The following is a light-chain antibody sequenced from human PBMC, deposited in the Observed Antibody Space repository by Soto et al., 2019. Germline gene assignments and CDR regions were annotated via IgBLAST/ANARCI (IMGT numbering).Light chain of an antibody. V-gene: IGLV2-11*01. J-gene: IGLJ1*01. CDR2: DVS. CDR3: CSCAGSYTPYV. CDR1: SSDVGNYNY. Sequence: QSVLAQPRSVSGSPGQSVTISCTGTSSDVGNYNYVSWYQQHPAKAPKVMIYDVSKRPSGVPDRFSGSKSGNTASLTISGLQAEDEADYYCCSCAGSYTPYVFGTGTKVTVL.